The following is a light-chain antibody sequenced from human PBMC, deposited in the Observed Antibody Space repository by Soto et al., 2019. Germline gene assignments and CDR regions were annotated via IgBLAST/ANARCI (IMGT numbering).Light chain of an antibody. V-gene: IGLV2-8*01. CDR2: EVT. CDR3: SSFAGGGNPVL. J-gene: IGLJ2*01. CDR1: SSDAGGYNY. Sequence: QSALTQPPSASGSLGQSVTISCTGTSSDAGGYNYVSWHQQHPGKDPKVMIYEVTKRPPGVPDRFSGSKSGNTASLTVSGLQAEDEADYYCSSFAGGGNPVLLGGGTKVTVL.